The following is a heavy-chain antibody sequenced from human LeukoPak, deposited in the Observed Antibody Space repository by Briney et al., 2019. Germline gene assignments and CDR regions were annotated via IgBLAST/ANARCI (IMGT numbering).Heavy chain of an antibody. CDR1: GFTFDDYA. J-gene: IGHJ4*02. CDR3: TRDVRGGDPLIAAAGEDY. D-gene: IGHD6-13*01. Sequence: PGGSLRLSCAASGFTFDDYAMHWVRQAPGKGLEWVSGISWNSGSIGYADSVKGRFTISRDNAKNSLYLQMNSLRAEDTAVYYCTRDVRGGDPLIAAAGEDYWGQGTLVTVSS. CDR2: ISWNSGSI. V-gene: IGHV3-9*01.